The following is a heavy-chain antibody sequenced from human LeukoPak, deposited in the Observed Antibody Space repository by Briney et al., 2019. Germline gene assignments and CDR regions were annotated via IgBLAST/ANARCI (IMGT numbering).Heavy chain of an antibody. CDR3: ARDSRGSAPGY. V-gene: IGHV3-30-3*01. CDR1: GFTFSSYA. D-gene: IGHD2-15*01. J-gene: IGHJ4*02. CDR2: ISYDGSNK. Sequence: GRSLRLSCAASGFTFSSYAMHWVRQAPGKGLEWVAVISYDGSNKYYADSVKGRFTISRDNSKNTLYLQMNSLRAEDTAAYYCARDSRGSAPGYWGQGTLVTVSS.